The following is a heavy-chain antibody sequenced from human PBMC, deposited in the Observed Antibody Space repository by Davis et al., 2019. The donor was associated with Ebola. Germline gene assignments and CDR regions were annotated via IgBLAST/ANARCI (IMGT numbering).Heavy chain of an antibody. CDR1: GFTFDDYA. V-gene: IGHV3-9*01. Sequence: SLKISCAASGFTFDDYAMHWVRQAPGKGLEWVSGISWNSGSIGYADSVKGRFTISRDNANDSLYLQMNSLRDEDTAVYYCTTDFSMTTVTTYLGFDPWGQGTLVTVSS. CDR2: ISWNSGSI. J-gene: IGHJ5*02. D-gene: IGHD4-11*01. CDR3: TTDFSMTTVTTYLGFDP.